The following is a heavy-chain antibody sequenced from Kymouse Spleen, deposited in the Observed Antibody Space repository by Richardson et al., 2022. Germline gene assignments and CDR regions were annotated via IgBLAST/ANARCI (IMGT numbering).Heavy chain of an antibody. Sequence: EVQLVESGGGLVQPGGSLKLSCAASGFTFSGSAMHWVRQASGKGLEWVGRIRSKANSYATAYAASVKGRFTISRDDSKNTAYLQMNSLKTEDTAVYYCTRRRFLEWFDYWGQGTLVTVSS. CDR1: GFTFSGSA. CDR2: IRSKANSYAT. V-gene: IGHV3-73*02. J-gene: IGHJ4*02. CDR3: TRRRFLEWFDY. D-gene: IGHD3-3*01.